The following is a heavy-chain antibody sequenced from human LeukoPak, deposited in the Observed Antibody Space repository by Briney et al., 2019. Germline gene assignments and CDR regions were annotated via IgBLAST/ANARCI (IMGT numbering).Heavy chain of an antibody. CDR3: ARGDGSGYSYGTIDY. CDR1: GGSISSGGYS. CDR2: IYHSGST. D-gene: IGHD5-18*01. Sequence: SETLSLTCAVSGGSISSGGYSWSWIRQPPGKGLEWIGYIYHSGSTYYNPSLKSRVTISVDRSKNQSSLKLSSVTAADTAVYYCARGDGSGYSYGTIDYWGQGTLVTVSS. V-gene: IGHV4-30-2*01. J-gene: IGHJ4*02.